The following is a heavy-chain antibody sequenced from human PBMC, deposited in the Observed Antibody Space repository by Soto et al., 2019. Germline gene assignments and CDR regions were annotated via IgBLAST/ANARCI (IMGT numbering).Heavy chain of an antibody. CDR2: IIPIFGTA. CDR1: GGTFSSYA. Sequence: SVKVSCKASGGTFSSYAISWVRQAPGQGLEWMGGIIPIFGTANYAQKFQGRVTITADESTSTAYMELSSLRSEDTAVYYCASGYDSSGYYYASTNYFDYWGQGTLVTVSS. J-gene: IGHJ4*02. CDR3: ASGYDSSGYYYASTNYFDY. V-gene: IGHV1-69*13. D-gene: IGHD3-22*01.